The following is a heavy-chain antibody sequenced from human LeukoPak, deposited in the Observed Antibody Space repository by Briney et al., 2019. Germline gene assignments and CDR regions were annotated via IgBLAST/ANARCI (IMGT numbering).Heavy chain of an antibody. D-gene: IGHD3-10*01. V-gene: IGHV1-58*02. J-gene: IGHJ4*02. CDR1: GFTFTSSA. CDR2: IVVGSGNT. Sequence: ASVKVSCKASGFTFTSSATQWVRQARGQRLEWIGWIVVGSGNTNYAQKFQERVTITRDMSTSTAYMELSSLRSEDTAVYYCAGYGSGSLWGQGTLVTVSS. CDR3: AGYGSGSL.